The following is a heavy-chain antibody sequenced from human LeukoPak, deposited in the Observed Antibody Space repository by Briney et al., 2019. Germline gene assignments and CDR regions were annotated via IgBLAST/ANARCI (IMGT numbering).Heavy chain of an antibody. V-gene: IGHV3-23*01. CDR2: ISDSGGST. CDR3: AKDRTPVAGFFDY. J-gene: IGHJ4*02. D-gene: IGHD6-19*01. CDR1: GFTFSSYS. Sequence: GGPLRLSCAASGFTFSSYSMNWVRQAPGKGLEWVSSISDSGGSTYYTDSVKGRFTTSRDASKNTLHLHMSSLRAEDTAVYYCAKDRTPVAGFFDYWGQGTLVTVSS.